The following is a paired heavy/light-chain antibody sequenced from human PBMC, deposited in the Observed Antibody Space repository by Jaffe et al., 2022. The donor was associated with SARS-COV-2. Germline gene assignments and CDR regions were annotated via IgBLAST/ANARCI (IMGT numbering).Light chain of an antibody. CDR3: QVWDANSDHVWV. Sequence: SYVLTQAPSVSVAPGQTARITCGGDYIGGKSVHWYQQRPGQAPVLVIYYDNDRPSGIPERFSGSNSGNTATLTISGVEAGDEADYYCQVWDANSDHVWVFGGGTKLTVL. J-gene: IGLJ3*02. CDR1: YIGGKS. V-gene: IGLV3-21*04. CDR2: YDN.
Heavy chain of an antibody. CDR3: VRYRPDTHFYDSSGYNDAFDM. CDR2: ISTTSGTK. V-gene: IGHV3-48*01. Sequence: EVQLVESGGGLVQPGGSLRLSCAASGFTFSNYKMNWVRQAPGMGLEWVSYISTTSGTKFYADSVKGRFTISRDNVKNSLYLQIDSLRVEDTAVYYCVRYRPDTHFYDSSGYNDAFDMWGQGTMVTVSS. J-gene: IGHJ3*02. D-gene: IGHD3-22*01. CDR1: GFTFSNYK.